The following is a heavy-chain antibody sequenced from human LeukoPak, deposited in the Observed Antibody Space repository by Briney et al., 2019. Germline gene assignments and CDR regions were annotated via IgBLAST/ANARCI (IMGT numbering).Heavy chain of an antibody. V-gene: IGHV3-23*01. J-gene: IGHJ3*02. Sequence: GSLRLSCAASGFTFSSYAMSWVRQAPGKGLEWVSAISGSGGSTYYADSVKGRFTISRDNSKSTLYLQMNSLRAEDTAVYYCAKDIVVVPAAGDAFDIWGQGTLVTVSS. CDR1: GFTFSSYA. D-gene: IGHD2-2*01. CDR3: AKDIVVVPAAGDAFDI. CDR2: ISGSGGST.